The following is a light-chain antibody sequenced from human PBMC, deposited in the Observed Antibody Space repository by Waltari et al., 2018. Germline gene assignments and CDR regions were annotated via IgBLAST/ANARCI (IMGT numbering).Light chain of an antibody. CDR2: LGS. CDR3: MQALQTPDT. Sequence: DIVMTQSPLSLPVTPGETASISCRYSQSLLHSNGYNYSDWYLQKPGQSPQLLIYLGSNRASGVPDRFSGSGSGTDFTLKISRVEAEDVGVYYCMQALQTPDTFGQGTKLEIK. CDR1: QSLLHSNGYNY. J-gene: IGKJ2*01. V-gene: IGKV2-28*01.